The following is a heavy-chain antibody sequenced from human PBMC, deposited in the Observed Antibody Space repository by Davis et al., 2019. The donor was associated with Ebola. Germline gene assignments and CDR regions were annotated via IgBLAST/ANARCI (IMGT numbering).Heavy chain of an antibody. V-gene: IGHV3-23*01. CDR2: ISRSGGST. J-gene: IGHJ4*02. CDR1: GFPCSGCA. D-gene: IGHD2-15*01. CDR3: AKVGCSGGSCYGFDY. Sequence: GESLNISCAPSGFPCSGCAMHCVRHAPGKGLEWVSAISRSGGSTYYADSVKGRFTISRDNSKNTLYLQMNSQRAEDTAVYYCAKVGCSGGSCYGFDYWGQGTLVTGSS.